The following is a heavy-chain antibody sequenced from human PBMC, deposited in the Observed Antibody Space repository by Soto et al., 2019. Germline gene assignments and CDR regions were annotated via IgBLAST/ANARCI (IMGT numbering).Heavy chain of an antibody. V-gene: IGHV4-39*01. Sequence: SETLSLTCSVSGDSISRSSYYWGWTRQPPGKGLEWIGSIHYSGSTYYNPSLKSRVTISVDTSKNQFSLKLNSVTTAVTAVYYYARLCSGRSCNHWGQGTLVPVSS. CDR1: GDSISRSSYY. D-gene: IGHD2-15*01. CDR3: ARLCSGRSCNH. CDR2: IHYSGST. J-gene: IGHJ4*02.